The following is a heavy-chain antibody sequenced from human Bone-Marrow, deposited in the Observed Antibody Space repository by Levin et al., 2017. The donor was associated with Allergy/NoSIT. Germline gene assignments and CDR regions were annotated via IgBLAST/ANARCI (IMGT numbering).Heavy chain of an antibody. J-gene: IGHJ6*03. CDR1: GFTFSSYG. CDR3: AKVDCSSTSCYWTDDYYYMDG. V-gene: IGHV3-30*18. Sequence: GGSLRLSCAASGFTFSSYGMHWVRQAPGKGLEWVAVISYDGSNKYYADSVKGRFTISRDNSKNTLYLQMNSLRAEDTAVYYCAKVDCSSTSCYWTDDYYYMDGWGKGTTVTVSS. CDR2: ISYDGSNK. D-gene: IGHD2-2*01.